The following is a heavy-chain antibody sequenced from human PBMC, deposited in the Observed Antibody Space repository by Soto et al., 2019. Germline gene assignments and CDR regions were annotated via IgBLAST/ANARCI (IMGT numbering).Heavy chain of an antibody. CDR3: ARGYCSGGNCYSGMDV. CDR2: IIPISGTT. Sequence: GASVKVSCKASGGTFSTHAIIWVRQAPGHGLEWMGGIIPISGTTYYTQKFQGRVTITADEPTSTAVMELSSLKSEDTAVFYCARGYCSGGNCYSGMDVWGQGTMVTVSS. J-gene: IGHJ6*02. CDR1: GGTFSTHA. D-gene: IGHD2-15*01. V-gene: IGHV1-69*13.